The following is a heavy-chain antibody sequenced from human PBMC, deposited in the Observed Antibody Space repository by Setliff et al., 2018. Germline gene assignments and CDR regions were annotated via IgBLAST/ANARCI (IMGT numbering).Heavy chain of an antibody. Sequence: SETLSLTCTVSGDSISSGSYYWTWIRQPAGKGLEWIGHFHTGGSTNYNRSLRSRVSISVDTSKNQFSLKLSSVTAADTATYYCARVAGSGYLDRCFDPWGQGTLVTVSS. J-gene: IGHJ5*02. D-gene: IGHD3-22*01. CDR1: GDSISSGSYY. V-gene: IGHV4-61*09. CDR3: ARVAGSGYLDRCFDP. CDR2: FHTGGST.